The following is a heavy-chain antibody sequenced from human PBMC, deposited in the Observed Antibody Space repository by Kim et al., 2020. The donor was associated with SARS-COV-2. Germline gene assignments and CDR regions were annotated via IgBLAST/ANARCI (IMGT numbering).Heavy chain of an antibody. Sequence: GSVQSRITINADTSKNQFSLQLNSVSPEDPAVYYCARDTPGQKGYDIWGQGTMVTVSS. CDR3: ARDTPGQKGYDI. J-gene: IGHJ3*02. D-gene: IGHD3-22*01. V-gene: IGHV6-1*01.